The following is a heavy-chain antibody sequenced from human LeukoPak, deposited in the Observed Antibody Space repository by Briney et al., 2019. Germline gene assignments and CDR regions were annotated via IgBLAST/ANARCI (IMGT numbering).Heavy chain of an antibody. CDR3: AKENSFVAAAGTAYFDY. CDR2: ISGSGGST. V-gene: IGHV3-23*01. J-gene: IGHJ4*02. D-gene: IGHD6-13*01. CDR1: GFTFSSYA. Sequence: GGSLRLSCAASGFTFSSYAMSWVRQAPGKGLEWVSAISGSGGSTYYADSVKGRFTISRDNSKNTLYLQMNSLRAEDTAVYYCAKENSFVAAAGTAYFDYWGQGTLVTVSS.